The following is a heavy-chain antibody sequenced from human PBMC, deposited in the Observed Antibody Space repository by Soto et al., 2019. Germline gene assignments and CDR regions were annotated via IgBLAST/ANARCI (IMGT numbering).Heavy chain of an antibody. CDR1: GFTFSKYA. V-gene: IGHV3-23*01. Sequence: SGGSLRLSCAASGFTFSKYAMTWARQAPGKGLEWVSAISYNDGSTYYADSVKGRFTISRDNSKNTLYLQMNSLRAEDTAVYYCAKKYSYGSGSYLFHFDYWGEGTLVTVSS. J-gene: IGHJ4*02. CDR2: ISYNDGST. CDR3: AKKYSYGSGSYLFHFDY. D-gene: IGHD3-10*01.